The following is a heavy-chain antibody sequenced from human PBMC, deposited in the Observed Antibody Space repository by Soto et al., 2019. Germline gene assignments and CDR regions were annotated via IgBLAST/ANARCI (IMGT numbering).Heavy chain of an antibody. CDR3: ARLYLDNSGLPYGIDV. V-gene: IGHV4-30-4*01. Sequence: PSETLSLTCTVSSGSVSSGDFYWNWIRQDPGKGLEWIGYIYRSGTTNYTPSLKSRVTMSVDTSRNQFSVKLSSVTAADTAVYFCARLYLDNSGLPYGIDVWGQGTTVTVSS. J-gene: IGHJ6*02. CDR2: IYRSGTT. D-gene: IGHD3-22*01. CDR1: SGSVSSGDFY.